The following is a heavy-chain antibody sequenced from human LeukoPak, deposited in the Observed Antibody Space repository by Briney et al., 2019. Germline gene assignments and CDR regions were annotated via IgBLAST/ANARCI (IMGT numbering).Heavy chain of an antibody. Sequence: GGSLRLSCAASGFPFSGYGMNWVRQAPGKGLEWVAVISYDGSNKYYADSVKGRFTISRDNSKNTLYLQMNSLRAEDTAVYYCASIAVAETDFDYWGQGTLVTVSS. D-gene: IGHD6-19*01. CDR3: ASIAVAETDFDY. V-gene: IGHV3-30*19. CDR2: ISYDGSNK. J-gene: IGHJ4*02. CDR1: GFPFSGYG.